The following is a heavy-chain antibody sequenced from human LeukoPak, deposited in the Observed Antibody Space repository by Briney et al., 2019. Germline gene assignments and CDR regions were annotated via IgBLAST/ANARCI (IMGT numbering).Heavy chain of an antibody. J-gene: IGHJ6*02. CDR2: INSDGSST. D-gene: IGHD1-26*01. Sequence: PGGSLRLSCAASGSTFSNYWMHWVRQAPGKGLVWVSRINSDGSSTTYADSVKGRFTISRDNAKNTLYVQMNSLRAEDTAVYYCARVRSGSSAGNYGMDVWGQGTTVTVSS. CDR1: GSTFSNYW. CDR3: ARVRSGSSAGNYGMDV. V-gene: IGHV3-74*01.